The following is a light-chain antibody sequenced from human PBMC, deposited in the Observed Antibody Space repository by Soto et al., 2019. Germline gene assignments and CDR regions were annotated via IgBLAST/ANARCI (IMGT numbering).Light chain of an antibody. CDR3: QDYGSSRT. Sequence: EIVLTQSPGTLSLSPGERATLSCRASQSVGSSYLAWYQQKPGQAPRLLIYGASSRATGIPDRFSGSGSGTDFTLTISRLEPEVFAVYYCQDYGSSRTFGQGTKVEI. CDR2: GAS. J-gene: IGKJ1*01. CDR1: QSVGSSY. V-gene: IGKV3-20*01.